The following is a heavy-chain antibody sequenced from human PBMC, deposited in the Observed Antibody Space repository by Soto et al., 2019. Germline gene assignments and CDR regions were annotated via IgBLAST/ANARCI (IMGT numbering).Heavy chain of an antibody. CDR1: GYTFTSYG. J-gene: IGHJ6*02. D-gene: IGHD3-10*01. CDR2: NSAYNGNT. CDR3: ARDVLLWFGSDGMDV. V-gene: IGHV1-18*01. Sequence: ASVKVSCKASGYTFTSYGISWVRQAPGQGLEWMGWNSAYNGNTNYAQKLQGRVTMTTDTSTSTAYMELRSLRSDDTAVYYCARDVLLWFGSDGMDVWGQGTTVTVSS.